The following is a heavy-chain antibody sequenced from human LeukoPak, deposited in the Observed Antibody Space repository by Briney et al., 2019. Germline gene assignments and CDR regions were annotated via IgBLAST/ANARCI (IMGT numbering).Heavy chain of an antibody. D-gene: IGHD3-3*01. CDR2: MIPLFGTE. CDR1: GYTFTSYA. J-gene: IGHJ3*02. CDR3: ARARVRFWNNHYIIEAFDI. Sequence: SVKVSCKASGYTFTSYAMNWVRQAPGQGLEWMGVMIPLFGTENYVQKFQGRVTISTDESTSTAYMELSSLRSEDTAVYYCARARVRFWNNHYIIEAFDIWGQGTLVTVSS. V-gene: IGHV1-69*05.